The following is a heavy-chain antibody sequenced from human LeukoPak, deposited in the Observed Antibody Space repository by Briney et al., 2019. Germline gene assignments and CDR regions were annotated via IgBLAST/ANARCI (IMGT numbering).Heavy chain of an antibody. Sequence: SETLSLTCTVSGGSISSYYWSWIRQPPGKGLEWIGYIYYSGSTNYNPSLKSRVTISVDTSKNQFSPKLSSVTAADTAVYYCARDTYGSGSYYNGPYYYGMDVWGQGTTVTVSS. J-gene: IGHJ6*02. CDR1: GGSISSYY. CDR3: ARDTYGSGSYYNGPYYYGMDV. D-gene: IGHD3-10*01. CDR2: IYYSGST. V-gene: IGHV4-59*01.